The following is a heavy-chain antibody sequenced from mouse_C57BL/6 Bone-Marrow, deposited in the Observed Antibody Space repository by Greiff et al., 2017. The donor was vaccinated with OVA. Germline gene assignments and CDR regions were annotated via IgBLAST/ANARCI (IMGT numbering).Heavy chain of an antibody. V-gene: IGHV1-5*01. J-gene: IGHJ3*01. CDR2: IYPGNSDT. CDR1: GYTFTSYW. CDR3: TRVDYGSRVAQFAY. Sequence: EVQLQQSGTVLARPGASVKMSCKTSGYTFTSYWMHWVKQRPGQGLEWIGAIYPGNSDTSYNQKFKGKAKLTAVTSASTAYMELSSLTNEDSAVYYCTRVDYGSRVAQFAYWGQGTLVTVSA. D-gene: IGHD1-1*01.